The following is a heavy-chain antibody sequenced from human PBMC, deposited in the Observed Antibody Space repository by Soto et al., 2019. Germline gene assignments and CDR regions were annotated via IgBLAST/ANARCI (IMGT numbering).Heavy chain of an antibody. CDR2: IYWDDDK. D-gene: IGHD4-4*01. V-gene: IGHV2-5*02. CDR1: GFSLSTSGVG. CDR3: AHITSKNSNYEEDRPVDFDY. J-gene: IGHJ4*02. Sequence: QITLKESGPTLVKPTQTLTLTCTFSGFSLSTSGVGVGWIRQPPGKALEWLALIYWDDDKRYSPSLKSRLTITKDTSKNQVVLTMTNMDPVDTATYYCAHITSKNSNYEEDRPVDFDYWGQGTLVTVSS.